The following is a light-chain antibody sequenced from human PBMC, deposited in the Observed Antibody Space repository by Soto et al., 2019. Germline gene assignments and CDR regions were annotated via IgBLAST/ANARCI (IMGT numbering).Light chain of an antibody. V-gene: IGKV3-20*01. J-gene: IGKJ4*01. Sequence: VLKQSPGTLSLSPGERATLSCRASQSVSGSYLAWYQQKPGQAPRLLIYGASNRATGIPDRFSGGGSGTDFTLTISRLEPEDFAVYYCQQYDNSPLTFGGGTKVDIK. CDR1: QSVSGSY. CDR3: QQYDNSPLT. CDR2: GAS.